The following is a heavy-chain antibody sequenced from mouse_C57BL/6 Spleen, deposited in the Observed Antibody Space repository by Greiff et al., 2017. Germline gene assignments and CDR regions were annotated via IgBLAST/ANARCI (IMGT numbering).Heavy chain of an antibody. Sequence: QVQLQQPGTELVKPGASVKLSCKASGYTFTSYWMHWVKQRPGQGLEWNGNVNPSNGGTNYNEKFQSKATMTVDKTSSTAYMQLSSLTSEDSAVYYCARGGELHWYFDVGGTGTTVTVSS. J-gene: IGHJ1*03. D-gene: IGHD1-3*01. CDR2: VNPSNGGT. V-gene: IGHV1-53*01. CDR3: ARGGELHWYFDV. CDR1: GYTFTSYW.